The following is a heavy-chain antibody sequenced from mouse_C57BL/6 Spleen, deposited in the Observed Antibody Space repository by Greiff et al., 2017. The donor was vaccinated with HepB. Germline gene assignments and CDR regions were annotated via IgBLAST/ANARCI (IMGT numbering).Heavy chain of an antibody. D-gene: IGHD3-2*02. CDR3: ARERAQARDFDY. CDR1: GYAFSSSW. CDR2: IYPGDGDT. Sequence: VQLQQSGPELVKPGASVKISCKASGYAFSSSWMNWVKQRPGKGLEWIGRIYPGDGDTNYNGKFKGKATLTADKSSSTAYMQLSSLTSEDSAVYFCARERAQARDFDYWGQGTTLTVSS. V-gene: IGHV1-82*01. J-gene: IGHJ2*01.